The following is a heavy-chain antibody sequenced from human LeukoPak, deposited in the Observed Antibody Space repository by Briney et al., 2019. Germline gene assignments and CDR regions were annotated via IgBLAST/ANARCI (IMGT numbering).Heavy chain of an antibody. Sequence: PSETLSLTCTVSGGSIRSSSYSWGWIRQPPGKGLEWIGSIYYSGTTYYNPSLKSRVTISVDTSKNQFSLKVSSVTAADTAVYYCARLYSSREYYFDYWGQGTLVTVSS. CDR3: ARLYSSREYYFDY. CDR2: IYYSGTT. D-gene: IGHD6-13*01. V-gene: IGHV4-39*01. CDR1: GGSIRSSSYS. J-gene: IGHJ4*02.